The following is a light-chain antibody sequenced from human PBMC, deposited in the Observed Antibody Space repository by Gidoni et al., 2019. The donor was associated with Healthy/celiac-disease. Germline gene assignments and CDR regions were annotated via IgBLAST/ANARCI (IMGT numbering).Light chain of an antibody. CDR3: QQYNSYSPYT. J-gene: IGKJ2*01. V-gene: IGKV1-5*03. CDR1: QSISSW. Sequence: DIQMTQSPSTLSASVGDRVPITCRASQSISSWLAWYQQKPGKAPKLLIYKASSLESGVPSRFSGSGSGTEFNLTISSLQPDDFATYYCQQYNSYSPYTFGQGTKLEIK. CDR2: KAS.